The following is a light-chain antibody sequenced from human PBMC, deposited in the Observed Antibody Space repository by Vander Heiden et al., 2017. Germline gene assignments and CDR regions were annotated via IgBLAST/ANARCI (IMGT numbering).Light chain of an antibody. Sequence: QSVLTQPPSVSGAPGPRVTISCTGSSSNIGAGYDVHWYQQLPGSAPKLLIYGNSNRPSGVPDRFSGSKSGTSASLAITGLQAEDEADYYCQSYDSSLSGLGVFGGGTKLTVL. V-gene: IGLV1-40*01. J-gene: IGLJ3*02. CDR2: GNS. CDR1: SSNIGAGYD. CDR3: QSYDSSLSGLGV.